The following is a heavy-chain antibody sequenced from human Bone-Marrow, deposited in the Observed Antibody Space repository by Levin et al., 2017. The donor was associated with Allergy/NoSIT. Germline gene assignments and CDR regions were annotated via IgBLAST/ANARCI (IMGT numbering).Heavy chain of an antibody. CDR2: IYSGGST. J-gene: IGHJ5*02. CDR3: ARGVTAGSNWFDP. V-gene: IGHV3-53*01. CDR1: GFTISSNY. D-gene: IGHD2-15*01. Sequence: GGSLRLSCAASGFTISSNYMSWVRQAPGKGLEWVSVIYSGGSTYYADSVKGRFTISRDNSKNTLYLQMNSLRAEDTAVYYCARGVTAGSNWFDPLGQGTLVTVSS.